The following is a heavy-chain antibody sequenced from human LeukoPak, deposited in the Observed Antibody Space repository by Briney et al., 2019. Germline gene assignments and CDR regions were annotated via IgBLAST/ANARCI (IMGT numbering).Heavy chain of an antibody. Sequence: ASVKVSCKASGYTFTSYGISWVRQAPGQGLEWMGWISGYNGNPNYAQKLQGRVTMTTDTSTSTAYMELRSLRADDTAVHYCGRSYSSSHPDWFDPWGQGTLVTVSS. CDR3: GRSYSSSHPDWFDP. CDR2: ISGYNGNP. D-gene: IGHD6-6*01. V-gene: IGHV1-18*01. J-gene: IGHJ5*02. CDR1: GYTFTSYG.